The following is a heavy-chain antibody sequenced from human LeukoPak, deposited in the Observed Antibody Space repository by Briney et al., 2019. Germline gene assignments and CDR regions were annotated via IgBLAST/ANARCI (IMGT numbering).Heavy chain of an antibody. CDR1: GFTFSSYA. Sequence: GGSLRLSCAASGFTFSSYAMSWVRQAPGKGLEWVSAISGSGGSTYYADSVKGRFTISRDNSKNTLYLRMNSLKAEDTAVYYCAKDLNAIVGSSEYWGQGTLVTVSS. J-gene: IGHJ4*02. V-gene: IGHV3-23*01. CDR3: AKDLNAIVGSSEY. CDR2: ISGSGGST. D-gene: IGHD1-26*01.